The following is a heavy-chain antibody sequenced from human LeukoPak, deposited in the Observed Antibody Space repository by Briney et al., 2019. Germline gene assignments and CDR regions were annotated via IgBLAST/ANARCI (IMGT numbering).Heavy chain of an antibody. V-gene: IGHV4-59*08. J-gene: IGHJ4*02. CDR1: GGSISSDY. D-gene: IGHD2-15*01. CDR3: ARQYCSGGSWYWGGGTFDY. Sequence: SETLSLTCTVSGGSISSDYWSWIRQPPGKGLEWIGYIYYSGSTNYNPSLKSRATIAADTSKNQFSLKLGSVTAADTAVYYCARQYCSGGSWYWGGGTFDYWGQGTLVTVSS. CDR2: IYYSGST.